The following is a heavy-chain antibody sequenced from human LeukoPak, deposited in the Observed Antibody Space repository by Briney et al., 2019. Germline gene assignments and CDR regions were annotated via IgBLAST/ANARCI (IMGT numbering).Heavy chain of an antibody. CDR3: ARTGRDAYGHYAMDV. Sequence: SETLSLTCTVLGASIRTFYYSWIRKPPGKGLEWIGYIYSSGSTNYSPSLTSRITISVDTPKSQFSLKLSSVSAADTAVYYCARTGRDAYGHYAMDVWGQGTTVTVS. CDR2: IYSSGST. D-gene: IGHD5-24*01. V-gene: IGHV4-59*08. J-gene: IGHJ6*02. CDR1: GASIRTFY.